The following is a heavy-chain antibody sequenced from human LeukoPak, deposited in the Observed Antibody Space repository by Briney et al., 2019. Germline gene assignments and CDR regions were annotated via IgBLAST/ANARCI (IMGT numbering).Heavy chain of an antibody. Sequence: GASLRLSCAGSGFTFSTYAMSWVRQAPRKGLEWVSGISATGGNTDYADSVRGRVTISRDNSKNTMYLQMNSMRAEDTAVYYCARRWYSGSPTTIDYWGQGTLVTVSS. CDR3: ARRWYSGSPTTIDY. D-gene: IGHD3-10*01. V-gene: IGHV3-23*01. CDR1: GFTFSTYA. CDR2: ISATGGNT. J-gene: IGHJ4*02.